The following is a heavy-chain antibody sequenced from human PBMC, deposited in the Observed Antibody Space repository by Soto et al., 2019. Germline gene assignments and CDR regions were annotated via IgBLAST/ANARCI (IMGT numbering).Heavy chain of an antibody. Sequence: QVQLVESGGGVVQPGRSLRLSCAASGFTFSSYGMHWVRQATGKGLEWVAVIWYDGTNKYYADSVKGRFTISRDNSKNTPYLQLNSLRAEDTPVYYCARDLGDRGDNRYYYCMHVWGQGTTVTVSS. CDR1: GFTFSSYG. CDR2: IWYDGTNK. J-gene: IGHJ6*02. V-gene: IGHV3-33*01. D-gene: IGHD3-16*01. CDR3: ARDLGDRGDNRYYYCMHV.